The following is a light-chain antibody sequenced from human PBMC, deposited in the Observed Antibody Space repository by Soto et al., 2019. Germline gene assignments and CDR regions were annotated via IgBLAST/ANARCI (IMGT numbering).Light chain of an antibody. V-gene: IGKV1-39*01. CDR3: QQSYSTLWT. Sequence: DIQMTQSPSSLSASVGDRLTITCRASQSITIYLNWYQQKPGEAPNLLIFGASTLQSGVPSRFSGSGSGTDFTLTISSLQPEDFATYYCQQSYSTLWTSGQGTKVDIK. J-gene: IGKJ1*01. CDR1: QSITIY. CDR2: GAS.